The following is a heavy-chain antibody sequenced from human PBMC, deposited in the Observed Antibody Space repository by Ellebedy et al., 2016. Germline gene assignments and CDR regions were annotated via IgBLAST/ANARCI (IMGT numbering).Heavy chain of an antibody. CDR3: ARGRPGYCTNGVCSHPFAEPTRGRLGIYMDV. CDR1: GGSFSGYY. Sequence: GSLRLXCAVYGGSFSGYYWSWIRQPPGKGLEWIGEINHSGSTNYNPSLKSRVTISVDTSKNQFSLKLSSVTAADTAVYYCARGRPGYCTNGVCSHPFAEPTRGRLGIYMDVWGKGTTVTVSS. V-gene: IGHV4-34*01. CDR2: INHSGST. D-gene: IGHD2-8*01. J-gene: IGHJ6*03.